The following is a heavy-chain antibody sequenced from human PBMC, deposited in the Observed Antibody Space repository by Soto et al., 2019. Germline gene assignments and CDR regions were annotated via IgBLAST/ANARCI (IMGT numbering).Heavy chain of an antibody. V-gene: IGHV1-18*01. CDR1: GYTFTNYG. CDR2: ISAYNGHT. CDR3: AREGAGTNPLGY. J-gene: IGHJ4*01. Sequence: QVQLVQSGPEVKKPGASVKVSCKASGYTFTNYGFNWVRQAPGQGLEWMGWISAYNGHTEYSQIFQGRVIMTTDTASSTAYLELRSLTSDATAVYCCAREGAGTNPLGYWGHGTLVTVSS. D-gene: IGHD2-8*01.